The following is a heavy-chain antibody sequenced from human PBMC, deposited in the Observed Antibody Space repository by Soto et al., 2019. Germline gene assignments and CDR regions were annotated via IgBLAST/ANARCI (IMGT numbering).Heavy chain of an antibody. CDR2: ISSSGSTI. V-gene: IGHV3-48*03. J-gene: IGHJ4*02. CDR1: GFTFSSYE. D-gene: IGHD5-12*01. CDR3: ARGRYEAYFDY. Sequence: EVQLVESGGGLVQPGGSLRLSCAASGFTFSSYEMNWVRQAPGKGLEWVSYISSSGSTIYYADSVKGRFTISRDDAKNSLYLQMNSLRAEDTAVYYCARGRYEAYFDYWGQGTLVTVSS.